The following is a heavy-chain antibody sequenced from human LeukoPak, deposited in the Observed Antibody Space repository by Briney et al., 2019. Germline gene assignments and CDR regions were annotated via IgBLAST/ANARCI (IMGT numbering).Heavy chain of an antibody. D-gene: IGHD2-15*01. V-gene: IGHV1-8*02. CDR2: INPNSGDT. Sequence: ASVKVSCKASGYTFTSYDINWVRQATGQGLEWMGRINPNSGDTDYAQNFQGRVTMTRDTSTSTAYMELTNLRSDDTAVYYCARGYCSGGTCYLVENWFDPWGQGTLVTVSS. J-gene: IGHJ5*02. CDR3: ARGYCSGGTCYLVENWFDP. CDR1: GYTFTSYD.